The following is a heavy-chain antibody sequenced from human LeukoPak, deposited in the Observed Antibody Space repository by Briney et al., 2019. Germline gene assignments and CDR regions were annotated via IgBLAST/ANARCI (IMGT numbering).Heavy chain of an antibody. CDR1: GYTFTSYD. CDR3: ARINYYDSSAVIIGAFDI. V-gene: IGHV1-8*01. J-gene: IGHJ3*02. CDR2: MNPNSGNT. Sequence: ASVKVSCKASGYTFTSYDINWVRQATGQGLEWMGWMNPNSGNTGYAQKFQGRVTMTRNTSISTAYMELSSLRSEDTAVYYCARINYYDSSAVIIGAFDIWGQGTMVTVSS. D-gene: IGHD3-22*01.